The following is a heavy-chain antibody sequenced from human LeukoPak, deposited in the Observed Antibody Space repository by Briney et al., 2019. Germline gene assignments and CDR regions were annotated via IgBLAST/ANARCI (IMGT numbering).Heavy chain of an antibody. Sequence: SETLSLTCTVSGGSISSYYWTWIRQPPGKGLEWIGYIYYSGNTNYNPSLKSRVTISLDSSRNQFSLKLSSVTAADTAVYYCARRSRATAGGDYFDYWGQGTLVTVSS. CDR2: IYYSGNT. V-gene: IGHV4-59*08. J-gene: IGHJ4*02. CDR1: GGSISSYY. CDR3: ARRSRATAGGDYFDY. D-gene: IGHD6-13*01.